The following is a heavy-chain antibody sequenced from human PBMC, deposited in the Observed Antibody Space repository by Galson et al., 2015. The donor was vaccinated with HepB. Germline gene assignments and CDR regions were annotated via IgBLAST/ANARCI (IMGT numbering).Heavy chain of an antibody. CDR3: AKGKPTVVTKSGERYYFDY. J-gene: IGHJ4*02. D-gene: IGHD2-21*02. V-gene: IGHV3-23*01. CDR1: GFTFSNYA. Sequence: SLRLSCAASGFTFSNYAMSWVRQAPGKRLEWVSSISGSGDKTFYADSVQGRFTISRDNSQNKMHPQMYSLRAEDTAVYYCAKGKPTVVTKSGERYYFDYWGQGIPVTVSS. CDR2: ISGSGDKT.